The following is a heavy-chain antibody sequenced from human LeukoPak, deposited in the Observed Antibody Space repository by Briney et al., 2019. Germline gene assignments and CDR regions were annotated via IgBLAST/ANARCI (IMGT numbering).Heavy chain of an antibody. V-gene: IGHV3-21*01. CDR3: ARTGSEAGTSKEKSKKELDY. CDR2: ISSSSSYI. J-gene: IGHJ4*02. Sequence: SGGSLRLSCAASGFTFSSYSMNWVRQAPGKGLEWVSSISSSSSYIYYADSVKGRFTISRDNAKNSLYLQMNSLRAEDTAAYYCARTGSEAGTSKEKSKKELDYWGQGTLVTVSS. D-gene: IGHD6-19*01. CDR1: GFTFSSYS.